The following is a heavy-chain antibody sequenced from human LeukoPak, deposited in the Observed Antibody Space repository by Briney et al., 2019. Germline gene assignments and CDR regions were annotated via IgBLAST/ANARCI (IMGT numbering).Heavy chain of an antibody. Sequence: SETLSLTCTVSGGSISSYFWSWVRQSPGKGLEWIGFMHHSGSANSNPSLKSRVTISMDTSKNQFSLKMSSVTAADTAVYYCARGDVDLSAFDIWGQGTMVTVSS. CDR3: ARGDVDLSAFDI. CDR2: MHHSGSA. CDR1: GGSISSYF. J-gene: IGHJ3*02. D-gene: IGHD5-12*01. V-gene: IGHV4-59*01.